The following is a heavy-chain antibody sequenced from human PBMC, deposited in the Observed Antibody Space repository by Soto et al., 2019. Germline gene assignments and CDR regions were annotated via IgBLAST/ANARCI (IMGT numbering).Heavy chain of an antibody. CDR2: ISSSSSYI. CDR3: ARRTYYDFWSGSPGPDAFDI. Sequence: KPGGSLRLSCAASGFTFSSYSMNWVRQAPGKGLEWVSSISSSSSYIYYADSVKGRFTISRDNAKNSLYLQMNSLRAEDTAVYYCARRTYYDFWSGSPGPDAFDIWGQGTMVTVSS. V-gene: IGHV3-21*01. J-gene: IGHJ3*02. CDR1: GFTFSSYS. D-gene: IGHD3-3*01.